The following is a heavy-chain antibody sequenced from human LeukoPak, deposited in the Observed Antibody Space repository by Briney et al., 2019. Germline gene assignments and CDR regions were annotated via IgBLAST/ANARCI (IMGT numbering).Heavy chain of an antibody. D-gene: IGHD1-14*01. CDR3: ARVFPAAGLDY. Sequence: VQPGGSLRLSCVGSGFTFSSYEMNWVRQAPGKGLEWVSYISSSGSTIYYADSVKGRFTISRDNAKNSLYLQMNSLRAEDTAVYYCARVFPAAGLDYWGQGTLVTVSS. CDR1: GFTFSSYE. V-gene: IGHV3-48*03. CDR2: ISSSGSTI. J-gene: IGHJ4*02.